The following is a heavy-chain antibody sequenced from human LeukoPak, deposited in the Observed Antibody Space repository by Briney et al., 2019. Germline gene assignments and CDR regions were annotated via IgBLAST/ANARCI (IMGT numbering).Heavy chain of an antibody. CDR1: GFTFSSYW. CDR2: IRYDGSNK. Sequence: GGSLRLSCAASGFTFSSYWMSWVRQAPGKGLEWVAFIRYDGSNKYYADSAKGRFTISRDNSKTTLYLQMNSLRAEDTAVYYCAKDRVLWWWPNFDYWGQGTLVTVSS. J-gene: IGHJ4*02. V-gene: IGHV3-30*02. CDR3: AKDRVLWWWPNFDY. D-gene: IGHD2-21*01.